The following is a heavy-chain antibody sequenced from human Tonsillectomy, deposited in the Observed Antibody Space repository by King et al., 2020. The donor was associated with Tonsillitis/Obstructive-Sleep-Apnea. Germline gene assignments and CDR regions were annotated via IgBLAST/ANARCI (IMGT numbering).Heavy chain of an antibody. Sequence: ITLKESGPTLVKPTQTLTLTCTFSGFSLSTSGVGVGWIRQPPGKALEWLALIYWDDDKRYSPSLKSRLTITKDTSKNQVVLTMTNMDPVDTATYYCARLVVRGVFRPLDYWGQGPLVTVSS. CDR2: IYWDDDK. V-gene: IGHV2-5*02. D-gene: IGHD3-10*01. CDR3: ARLVVRGVFRPLDY. J-gene: IGHJ4*02. CDR1: GFSLSTSGVG.